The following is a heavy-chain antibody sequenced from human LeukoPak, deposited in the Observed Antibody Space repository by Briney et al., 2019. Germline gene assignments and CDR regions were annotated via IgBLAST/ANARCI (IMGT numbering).Heavy chain of an antibody. CDR3: ARHPTMGSDAFDI. CDR2: IYHSGST. J-gene: IGHJ3*02. V-gene: IGHV4-30-2*03. Sequence: SETLSLTCTVSGGPISSGGYYWSWIRQPPGKGLEWIGYIYHSGSTYYNPSLKSRVTISVDTSKNQFSLKLSSVTAADTAVFYCARHPTMGSDAFDIWGQGTMVTVSS. D-gene: IGHD3-10*01. CDR1: GGPISSGGYY.